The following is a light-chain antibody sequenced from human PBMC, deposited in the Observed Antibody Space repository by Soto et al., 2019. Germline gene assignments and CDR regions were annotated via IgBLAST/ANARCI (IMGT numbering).Light chain of an antibody. J-gene: IGLJ3*02. CDR1: SGHSRYD. CDR2: LNSDGSH. CDR3: QTWASGIRV. V-gene: IGLV4-69*01. Sequence: QSVLTQSPSASASLGASVKLTCTLSSGHSRYDIAWHQQQPEKGPRFLMNLNSDGSHSKGDVIPDRFSGSSSGAERYLTISSLQSEDEADYYCQTWASGIRVFGGGTKVTVL.